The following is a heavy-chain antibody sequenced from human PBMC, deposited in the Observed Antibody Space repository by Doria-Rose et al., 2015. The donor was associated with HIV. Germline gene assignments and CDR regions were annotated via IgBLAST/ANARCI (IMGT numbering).Heavy chain of an antibody. Sequence: QVQLQQWGAGLVKPSETLSLTCAVFGGSFSGYYWSWIRQTPGKGLAWIGEINHSGSTIYKTTLKSRVTISLDTSKTLFSLKLSSVTAADTAVYYCARGLLRGGWNDVDYYYGMDVWGQGTTVTVSS. CDR3: ARGLLRGGWNDVDYYYGMDV. CDR2: INHSGST. V-gene: IGHV4-34*01. CDR1: GGSFSGYY. D-gene: IGHD1-1*01. J-gene: IGHJ6*02.